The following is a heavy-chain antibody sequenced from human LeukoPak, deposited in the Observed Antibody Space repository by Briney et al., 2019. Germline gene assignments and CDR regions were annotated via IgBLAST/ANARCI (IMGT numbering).Heavy chain of an antibody. Sequence: SETLSLTCAVYGGSFSGYYWRWMRQPPGKGLGGSGEINHSGSTNLNPLLNSRVTISVATSKNQFSLKLSSVTAADTAVYYCASWERGSYYVDVWGQGTLVTVSS. V-gene: IGHV4-34*01. CDR2: INHSGST. CDR1: GGSFSGYY. J-gene: IGHJ4*02. D-gene: IGHD1-26*01. CDR3: ASWERGSYYVDV.